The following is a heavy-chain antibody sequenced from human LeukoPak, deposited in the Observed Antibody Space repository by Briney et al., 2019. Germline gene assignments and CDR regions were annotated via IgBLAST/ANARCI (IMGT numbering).Heavy chain of an antibody. V-gene: IGHV4-59*01. D-gene: IGHD3-10*01. CDR2: IYYSGST. CDR1: GGSISSYY. J-gene: IGHJ6*02. CDR3: ARDYYGSGSRPGYYYGMDV. Sequence: PSETLSLTCTVSGGSISSYYWSWVRQPPGQGLEWIGYIYYSGSTNYNPSLKSRVTISVDTSKSQFSLKLSSVTAADTAVYYCARDYYGSGSRPGYYYGMDVWGQGTTVTVSS.